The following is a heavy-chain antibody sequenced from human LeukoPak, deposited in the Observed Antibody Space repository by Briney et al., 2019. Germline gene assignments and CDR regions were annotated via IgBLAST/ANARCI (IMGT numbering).Heavy chain of an antibody. Sequence: ASVKVSCKASGYSFTSFGFSWVRQAPGQGLEWMGWISAYNGNTNYAQKFQGRLTMTTETSTTTAYMELRSLRSDDTAVYYCATDRYSSGCSDYWGQGSLVTVSS. V-gene: IGHV1-18*01. CDR1: GYSFTSFG. D-gene: IGHD6-19*01. CDR2: ISAYNGNT. J-gene: IGHJ4*02. CDR3: ATDRYSSGCSDY.